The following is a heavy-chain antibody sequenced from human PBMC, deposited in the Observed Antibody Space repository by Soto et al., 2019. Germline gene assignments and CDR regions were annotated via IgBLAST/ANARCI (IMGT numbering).Heavy chain of an antibody. CDR2: IYYSGST. D-gene: IGHD3-9*01. CDR1: GGSISSYY. V-gene: IGHV4-59*01. CDR3: ARVHKIDILTEDWFDP. J-gene: IGHJ5*02. Sequence: PSETLSLTCTVSGGSISSYYWSWIRQPPGKGLEWIGYIYYSGSTNYNPSLKSRVTISVDTSKNQFSLKLSSVTAADPAVFYCARVHKIDILTEDWFDPWGQGTLVTVSS.